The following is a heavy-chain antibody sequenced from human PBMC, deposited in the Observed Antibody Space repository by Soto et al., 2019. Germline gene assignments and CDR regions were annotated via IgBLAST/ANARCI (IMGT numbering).Heavy chain of an antibody. V-gene: IGHV1-69*06. Sequence: SVPVPCKASGGTFSRYAISLVRLAPGQGLEWMGGIIPIFGTANYAQKFQGRVTITADKSTSTAYMELSSLRSEDTAVYYCARAIFGVDPNWFDPWGQGTLVTVSS. CDR1: GGTFSRYA. CDR3: ARAIFGVDPNWFDP. J-gene: IGHJ5*02. CDR2: IIPIFGTA. D-gene: IGHD3-3*01.